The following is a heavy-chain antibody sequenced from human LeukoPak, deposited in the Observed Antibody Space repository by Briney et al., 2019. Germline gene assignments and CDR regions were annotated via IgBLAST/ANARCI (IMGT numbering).Heavy chain of an antibody. J-gene: IGHJ5*02. CDR2: ISSSSSYI. Sequence: PGGSLRLSCAASGFTFSSYSMNWVRQAPGKGLEWVSSISSSSSYIYYADSVKGRFTISRDNAKNSLYLQMDSLRAEDTAVYYCARVLRYSSSWYGSSWFDPWGQGTLVTVSS. CDR3: ARVLRYSSSWYGSSWFDP. CDR1: GFTFSSYS. D-gene: IGHD6-13*01. V-gene: IGHV3-21*01.